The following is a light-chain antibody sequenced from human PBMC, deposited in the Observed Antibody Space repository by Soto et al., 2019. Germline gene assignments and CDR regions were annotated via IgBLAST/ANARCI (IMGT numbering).Light chain of an antibody. CDR3: QSYDSSLSGL. CDR2: GNS. Sequence: QAVVTQPPSVSGAPGKRVTISCTGSSSNIGAGYDVHWYQQLPGTAPKLLIYGNSNRPSGVPDRFSGSKSGTSASLAITGLQAEDEADYYCQSYDSSLSGLFGGGTKLTVL. CDR1: SSNIGAGYD. V-gene: IGLV1-40*01. J-gene: IGLJ2*01.